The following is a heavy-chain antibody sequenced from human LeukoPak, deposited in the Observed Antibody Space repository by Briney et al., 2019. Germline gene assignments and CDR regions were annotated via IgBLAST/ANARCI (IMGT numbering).Heavy chain of an antibody. Sequence: GASVKVSCKASGYTFTSYDINWVRQATGQGLEWMGWMNPNSGNTGYAQKFQGRVTITRNTSISTAYMELSSLRSEDTAVYYCAGTPIDYDILTGYYVYFDYWGQGTLVTVSS. CDR2: MNPNSGNT. CDR3: AGTPIDYDILTGYYVYFDY. CDR1: GYTFTSYD. V-gene: IGHV1-8*03. J-gene: IGHJ4*02. D-gene: IGHD3-9*01.